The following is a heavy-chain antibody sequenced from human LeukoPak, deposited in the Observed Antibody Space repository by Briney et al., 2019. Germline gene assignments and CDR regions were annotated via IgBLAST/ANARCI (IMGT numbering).Heavy chain of an antibody. CDR1: GFTFSSHA. CDR2: ISGSGGST. V-gene: IGHV3-23*01. J-gene: IGHJ4*02. Sequence: GGSLRLSCAASGFTFSSHAMSWVRQAPGKGLEWVSAISGSGGSTFYADPVKGRFTISRDHSKNRLSVKMNSLRRKDTAVYYCAKDGDYYAYWGQGTLVTVSS. D-gene: IGHD3-10*01. CDR3: AKDGDYYAY.